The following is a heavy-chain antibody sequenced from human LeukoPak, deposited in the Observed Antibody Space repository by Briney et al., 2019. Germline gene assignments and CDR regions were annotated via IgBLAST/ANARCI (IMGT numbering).Heavy chain of an antibody. CDR1: GGSISSSSYY. V-gene: IGHV4-39*07. CDR3: ARGVLGYYYDSSGYYYVDPAGYFDY. J-gene: IGHJ4*02. Sequence: PSETLSLTCTVSGGSISSSSYYWGWIRQPPGKGLEWIGSIYYSGSTYYNPSLKSRVTISVDTSKNQFSLKLSSVTAADTAVYYCARGVLGYYYDSSGYYYVDPAGYFDYWGQGTLVTVSS. D-gene: IGHD3-22*01. CDR2: IYYSGST.